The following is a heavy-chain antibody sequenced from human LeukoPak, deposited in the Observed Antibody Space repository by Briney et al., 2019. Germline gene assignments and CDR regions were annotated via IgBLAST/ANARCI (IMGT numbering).Heavy chain of an antibody. J-gene: IGHJ4*02. D-gene: IGHD3-16*01. CDR3: ANDLRLGGRGPEN. V-gene: IGHV3-7*05. CDR1: GFTFSAYR. Sequence: GGALRLSCAASGFTFSAYRMSWVRQAPVKGLEWVADINQDGSETYHVASMKGRFTISRDNAKNSLYLQMNSLRAEDTAVYFCANDLRLGGRGPENWGQGTLVTVSS. CDR2: INQDGSET.